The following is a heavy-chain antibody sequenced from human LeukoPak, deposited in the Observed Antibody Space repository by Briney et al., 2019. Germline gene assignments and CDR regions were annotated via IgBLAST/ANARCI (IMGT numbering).Heavy chain of an antibody. D-gene: IGHD1-26*01. V-gene: IGHV3-30-3*01. CDR3: AREYSGTFDI. Sequence: PGGSLRLSCAASGFTFSSHAMHWVRQAPGKGLEWVAVISYDGSNKYYADSVKGRFTISRDNSKNTLYLQMNSLRAEDTAVYYCAREYSGTFDIWGQGTMVTVSS. J-gene: IGHJ3*02. CDR1: GFTFSSHA. CDR2: ISYDGSNK.